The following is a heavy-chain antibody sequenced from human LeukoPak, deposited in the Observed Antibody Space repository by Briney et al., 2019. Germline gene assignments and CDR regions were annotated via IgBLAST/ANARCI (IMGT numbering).Heavy chain of an antibody. CDR3: ARVGYDFWSGEYFDY. D-gene: IGHD3-3*01. J-gene: IGHJ4*02. V-gene: IGHV1-18*01. CDR2: ISAYNGNT. Sequence: GASVKVSCKASGYTFTSYGISWVRQAPRQGLEWIGWISAYNGNTNYAQKLQGRVTMTTDTSTSTAYMELRSLRSDDTAVYYCARVGYDFWSGEYFDYWGQGTLVTVSS. CDR1: GYTFTSYG.